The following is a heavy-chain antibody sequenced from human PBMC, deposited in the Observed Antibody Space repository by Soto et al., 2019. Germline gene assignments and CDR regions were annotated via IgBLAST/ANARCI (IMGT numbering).Heavy chain of an antibody. CDR3: ARGGWNYGDYPFDY. Sequence: PSETLSLTCTVSGGSISSYYWSWIRQPPGKGLEWTGYIYYSGSTNYNPSLKSRVTISVDTSKNQFSLKLSSVTAADTAVYYCARGGWNYGDYPFDYWGQGTLVTVSS. CDR1: GGSISSYY. V-gene: IGHV4-59*01. D-gene: IGHD4-17*01. J-gene: IGHJ4*02. CDR2: IYYSGST.